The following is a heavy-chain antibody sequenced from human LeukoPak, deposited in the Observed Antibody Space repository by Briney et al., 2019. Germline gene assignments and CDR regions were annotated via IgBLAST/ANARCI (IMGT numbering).Heavy chain of an antibody. CDR3: ARDRWARELGDAFDI. D-gene: IGHD3-10*01. Sequence: PGGSLRLSCAASGFTFDDYAMHWVRQAPGKGLEWVSGISWNSGTIDYADSAKGRFTISGDNAKNSLYLQMNSLRAEDMALYFCARDRWARELGDAFDIWGQGTMVTVSS. J-gene: IGHJ3*02. CDR2: ISWNSGTI. V-gene: IGHV3-9*03. CDR1: GFTFDDYA.